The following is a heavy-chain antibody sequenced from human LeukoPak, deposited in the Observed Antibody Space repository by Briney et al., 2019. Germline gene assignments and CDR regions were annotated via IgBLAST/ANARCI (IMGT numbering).Heavy chain of an antibody. D-gene: IGHD5-18*01. CDR3: AREVVDTNALDI. V-gene: IGHV3-21*01. J-gene: IGHJ3*02. CDR1: GFTFRSYS. Sequence: GGALRLSCAASGFTFRSYSMNWGRQAPGKGVEGVSSISSSSSYIYYADSVKGRFTISRDNAKNSLYLQMNSLRAEDTAVYYCAREVVDTNALDIWGQGTMVTVSS. CDR2: ISSSSSYI.